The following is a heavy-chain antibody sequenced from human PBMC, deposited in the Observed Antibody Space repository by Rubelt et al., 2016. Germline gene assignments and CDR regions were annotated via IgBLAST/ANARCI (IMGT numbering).Heavy chain of an antibody. Sequence: QVQLVQSGSELKKPGASVKVSCKASGYTFTSYAMNWVRQAPGQGLEWMGWINAGNGNTKYSQKFQGRVTITRDTSASTAYMELSSLRYEDTAVYYCARALTRTLTTDPYHFDYWGQGTLVTVSS. CDR2: INAGNGNT. CDR3: ARALTRTLTTDPYHFDY. V-gene: IGHV1-3*01. D-gene: IGHD4-17*01. CDR1: GYTFTSYA. J-gene: IGHJ4*02.